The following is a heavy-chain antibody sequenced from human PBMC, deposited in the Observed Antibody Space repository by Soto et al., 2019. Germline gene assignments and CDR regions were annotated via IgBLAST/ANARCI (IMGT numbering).Heavy chain of an antibody. V-gene: IGHV3-23*01. CDR2: ISGSGGST. CDR1: GFTFSSYA. D-gene: IGHD3-3*01. CDR3: AKGPRSDPLYDFWSGYYTYYFDY. Sequence: QSVGSLRLSCAASGFTFSSYAMSWVRQAPGKGLEWVSAISGSGGSTYYADSVKGRFTISRDNSKNTLYLQMNSLRAEDTAVYYCAKGPRSDPLYDFWSGYYTYYFDYWGQGTLVTVSS. J-gene: IGHJ4*02.